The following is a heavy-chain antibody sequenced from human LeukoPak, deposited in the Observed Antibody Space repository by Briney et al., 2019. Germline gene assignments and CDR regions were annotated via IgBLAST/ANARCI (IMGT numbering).Heavy chain of an antibody. Sequence: GRSLRLSCAASGFTFSSYGMHWVRQAPGKGLEWVAVISYDGSNKYYADSVKGRFTISRDNSKNTLYLQTNSLRAEDTAVYYCAKEDYVPFDYWGQGTLVTVSS. J-gene: IGHJ4*02. CDR1: GFTFSSYG. D-gene: IGHD4-17*01. CDR3: AKEDYVPFDY. V-gene: IGHV3-30*18. CDR2: ISYDGSNK.